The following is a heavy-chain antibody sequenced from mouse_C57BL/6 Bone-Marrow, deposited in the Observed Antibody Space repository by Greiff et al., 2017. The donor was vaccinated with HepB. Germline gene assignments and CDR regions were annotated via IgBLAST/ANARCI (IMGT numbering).Heavy chain of an antibody. V-gene: IGHV5-4*01. J-gene: IGHJ3*01. Sequence: EVQLVQSGGGLVRPGASLKLSCAASGFTFSSYAMSWVRQSPGQRLEWVATISDGGSYTYYPDNVKGRFTITRDNATDNLYLQLSHLKSEDTALDYWASSRATRFAYCGQGKLVTVSA. CDR3: ASSRATRFAY. CDR1: GFTFSSYA. CDR2: ISDGGSYT.